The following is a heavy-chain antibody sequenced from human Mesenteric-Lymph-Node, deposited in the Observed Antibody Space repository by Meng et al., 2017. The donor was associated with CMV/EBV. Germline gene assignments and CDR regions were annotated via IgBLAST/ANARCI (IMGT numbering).Heavy chain of an antibody. CDR1: GYTFTSYY. CDR2: INPSGGST. CDR3: AKDGGLGMAWFDP. D-gene: IGHD4-23*01. V-gene: IGHV1-46*01. J-gene: IGHJ5*02. Sequence: ASVKVSCKASGYTFTSYYMHWVRQAPGQGLEWMGIINPSGGSTSYAQKFQGRVTMTRDTSTSTVYMELSSLRSEDTAVYYCAKDGGLGMAWFDPWGQGTLVTVSS.